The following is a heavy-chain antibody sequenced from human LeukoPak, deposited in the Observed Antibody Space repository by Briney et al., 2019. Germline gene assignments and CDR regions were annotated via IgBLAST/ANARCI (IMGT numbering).Heavy chain of an antibody. D-gene: IGHD2-2*01. V-gene: IGHV3-23*01. J-gene: IGHJ3*02. CDR3: AKDLKNVVVVPTDAFDI. CDR2: ISGRGGST. CDR1: GFTFSSYA. Sequence: GGSLRLSCAASGFTFSSYAMSRVRQAPGKGLEWVSVISGRGGSTYYADSVKGRFTISRDNSKSTLYLQMNSLRAEDTAVYYCAKDLKNVVVVPTDAFDIWGQGTMVTVSS.